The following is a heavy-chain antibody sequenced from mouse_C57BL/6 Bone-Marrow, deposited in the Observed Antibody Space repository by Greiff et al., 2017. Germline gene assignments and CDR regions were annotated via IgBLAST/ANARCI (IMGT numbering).Heavy chain of an antibody. J-gene: IGHJ3*01. D-gene: IGHD2-3*01. V-gene: IGHV14-4*01. CDR2: IDPENGDT. CDR1: GFNIKDDY. Sequence: EVQLQQSGAELVRPGASVKLSCTASGFNIKDDYMHWVKQRPEQGLEWIGWIDPENGDTESASKFQGKATITADTSSNTAYLQLSSLTSEDTAVYYCTPDGYPFAYWGQGTLVTVSA. CDR3: TPDGYPFAY.